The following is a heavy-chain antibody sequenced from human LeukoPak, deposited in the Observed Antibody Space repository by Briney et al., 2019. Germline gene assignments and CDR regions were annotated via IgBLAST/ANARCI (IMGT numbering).Heavy chain of an antibody. CDR3: ARDPRGYCSSTSCYAGVDGMDV. CDR1: GGTFSSYA. J-gene: IGHJ6*02. V-gene: IGHV1-69*13. D-gene: IGHD2-2*01. CDR2: IIPIFGTA. Sequence: GASVKVSCKASGGTFSSYAISWVRQAPGQGLEWMGGIIPIFGTANYAQKFQGRVTITADESASTAYMELSSLRSEDMAVYYCARDPRGYCSSTSCYAGVDGMDVWGQGTTVTVSS.